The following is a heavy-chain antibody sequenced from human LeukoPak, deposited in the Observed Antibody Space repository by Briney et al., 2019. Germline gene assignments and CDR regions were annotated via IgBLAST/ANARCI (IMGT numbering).Heavy chain of an antibody. CDR2: IYKIGST. D-gene: IGHD1-26*01. CDR1: GFTVSTSY. V-gene: IGHV3-53*01. J-gene: IGHJ4*02. Sequence: GGSLRLSCVASGFTVSTSYMTWVRQAPGKGLEWVSIIYKIGSTYYAVSVKGRFTISRDSSKNTLNLLMTSLRAEDTAVYYCARAGWGDYFDYWGQGTLVTVSS. CDR3: ARAGWGDYFDY.